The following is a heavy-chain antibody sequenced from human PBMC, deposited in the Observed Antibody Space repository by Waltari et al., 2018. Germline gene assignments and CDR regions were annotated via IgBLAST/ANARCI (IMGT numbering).Heavy chain of an antibody. CDR3: ARGGGTFSKPQYFDS. V-gene: IGHV7-4-1*02. CDR1: GYLFTTYD. D-gene: IGHD1-26*01. J-gene: IGHJ4*02. Sequence: HVQLVQSGSEVKKPGASVKVSCKASGYLFTTYDIIWVRQAPGQGLEWMGWINTNTGNPMYVQGFTGRYVFSLDTSVRTAYLQISSLKAEDSGIYYCARGGGTFSKPQYFDSWGQGTRVTVSS. CDR2: INTNTGNP.